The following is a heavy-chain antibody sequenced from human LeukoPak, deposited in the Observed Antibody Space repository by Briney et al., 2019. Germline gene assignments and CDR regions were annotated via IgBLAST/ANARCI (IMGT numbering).Heavy chain of an antibody. J-gene: IGHJ3*02. D-gene: IGHD5-24*01. Sequence: GESLKISCKGSGYSFTSYWIGWVRQMPGKGLEWMGIIYPGDSDTGYSPSFQGQVTISADKSISTAYLQWSSLKASDTAMYYCARPEMATKDAFDIWGQGTMVTVSS. CDR2: IYPGDSDT. CDR1: GYSFTSYW. V-gene: IGHV5-51*01. CDR3: ARPEMATKDAFDI.